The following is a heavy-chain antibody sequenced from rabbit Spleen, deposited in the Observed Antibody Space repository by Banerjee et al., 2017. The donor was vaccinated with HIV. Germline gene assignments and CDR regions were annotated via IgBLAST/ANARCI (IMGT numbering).Heavy chain of an antibody. CDR2: IDTGSSGFT. V-gene: IGHV1S40*01. CDR1: GFDLSWHYY. CDR3: AREDSTDAYDL. D-gene: IGHD7-1*01. Sequence: QSLEESGGDLVKPGASLTLTCTASGFDLSWHYYMCWVRQAPGKGLEWIACIDTGSSGFTYFANWAKGRFTITRSTSLNTVTLQMTSLTGADTATYFCAREDSTDAYDLWGPGTLVTVS. J-gene: IGHJ2*01.